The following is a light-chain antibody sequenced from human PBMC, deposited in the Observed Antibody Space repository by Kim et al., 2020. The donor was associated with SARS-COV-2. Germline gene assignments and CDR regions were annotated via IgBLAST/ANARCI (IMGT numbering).Light chain of an antibody. Sequence: SYELTQPPSVSVSPGQTASITCSGDKLVDKYACWYQQKPGQSPVLVIYQDSKRPSGIPERFSGSNSGNTATLTISGTQAMDEADYYCQACDSSTAVFGG. CDR3: QACDSSTAV. CDR2: QDS. J-gene: IGLJ2*01. CDR1: KLVDKY. V-gene: IGLV3-1*01.